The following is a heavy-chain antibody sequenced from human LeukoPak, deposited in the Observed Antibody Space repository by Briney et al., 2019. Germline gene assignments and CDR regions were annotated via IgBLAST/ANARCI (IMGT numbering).Heavy chain of an antibody. CDR2: ISLSGST. CDR1: GGSISSYY. J-gene: IGHJ4*02. D-gene: IGHD3-22*01. Sequence: SETLSLTCTVSGGSISSYYWSWIRQPAGKGLEWIGRISLSGSTNYNPSLKSRVTISVDTPKNQFSVKLTSVTAADTAVYYCVRGYYDRSGDYGYYFDYWGQGALVTVSS. CDR3: VRGYYDRSGDYGYYFDY. V-gene: IGHV4-4*07.